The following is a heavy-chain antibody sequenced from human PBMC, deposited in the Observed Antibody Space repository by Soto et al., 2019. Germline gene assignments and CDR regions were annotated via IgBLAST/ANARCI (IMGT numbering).Heavy chain of an antibody. CDR2: SRNKVYSYTT. D-gene: IGHD1-26*01. J-gene: IGHJ6*02. Sequence: EVQLVESGGGLVQPGGSLRLSCAASGFTFSDHFMEWVRQAPGKGLEWVGRSRNKVYSYTTEYAASVKGRFTISRDESKNSLYLQMSILKTEDTAVYYCVRDNSPSGTWSMDVWGQGTTVTVSS. CDR1: GFTFSDHF. CDR3: VRDNSPSGTWSMDV. V-gene: IGHV3-72*01.